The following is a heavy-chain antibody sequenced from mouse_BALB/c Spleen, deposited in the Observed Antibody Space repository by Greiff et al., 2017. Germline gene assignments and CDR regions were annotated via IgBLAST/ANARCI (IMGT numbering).Heavy chain of an antibody. V-gene: IGHV5-9-3*01. D-gene: IGHD2-4*01. CDR3: ARQSTMIRTTTFDY. J-gene: IGHJ2*01. Sequence: EVMLVESGGGLVKPGGSLKLSCAASGFTFSSYAMSWVRQTPEKRLEWVATISSGGSYTYYPDSVKGRFTISRDNAKNTLYLQMSSLRSEDTAMYYCARQSTMIRTTTFDYWGQGTTLTVSS. CDR2: ISSGGSYT. CDR1: GFTFSSYA.